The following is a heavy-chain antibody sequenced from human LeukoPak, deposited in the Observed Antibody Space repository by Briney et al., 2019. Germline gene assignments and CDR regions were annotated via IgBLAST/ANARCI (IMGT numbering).Heavy chain of an antibody. CDR2: MNPNSGNT. CDR3: ARDLDCSSTSCPNWFDP. V-gene: IGHV1-8*03. Sequence: ASVKVSCKASGYTFTSYDINWVRQATGQGLEWMGWMNPNSGNTGYAQKFQGRVTITRNTSISTAYMELSSLRSEDTAVYYCARDLDCSSTSCPNWFDPWGQGTLVTVSS. J-gene: IGHJ5*02. D-gene: IGHD2-2*01. CDR1: GYTFTSYD.